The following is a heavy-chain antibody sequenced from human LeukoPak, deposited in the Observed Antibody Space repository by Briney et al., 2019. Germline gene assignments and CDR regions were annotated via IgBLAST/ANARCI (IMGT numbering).Heavy chain of an antibody. CDR2: INPNSGGT. D-gene: IGHD3-22*01. V-gene: IGHV1-2*02. J-gene: IGHJ4*02. Sequence: ASVTVSFKASGYTFTVYYMHWVRQAPGQGLELMGWINPNSGGTNYAQKFQGRVTMTRDTSISTAYMELSRLRSDDTAVYYCARTPPTYYYDSSGYIFDYWGQGTLVTVSS. CDR1: GYTFTVYY. CDR3: ARTPPTYYYDSSGYIFDY.